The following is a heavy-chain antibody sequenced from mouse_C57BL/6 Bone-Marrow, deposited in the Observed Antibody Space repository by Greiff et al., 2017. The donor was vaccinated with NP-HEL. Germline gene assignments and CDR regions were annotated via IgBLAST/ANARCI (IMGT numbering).Heavy chain of an antibody. CDR1: GFTFTDYY. D-gene: IGHD1-1*01. CDR3: ARYFYGSSYGAMDY. V-gene: IGHV7-3*01. J-gene: IGHJ4*01. CDR2: IRNKANGYTT. Sequence: EVNVVESGGGLVQPGGSLSLSCAASGFTFTDYYMSWVRQPPGKALEWLGFIRNKANGYTTEYSASVKGRFTISRDNSQSILYLQMNALRAEDSATYYCARYFYGSSYGAMDYWGQGTSVTVSS.